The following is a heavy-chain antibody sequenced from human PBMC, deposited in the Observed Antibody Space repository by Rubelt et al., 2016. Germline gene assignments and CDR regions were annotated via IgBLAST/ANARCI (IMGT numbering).Heavy chain of an antibody. CDR2: IYSSGST. CDR3: ARNADTYGPFDY. V-gene: IGHV4-59*11. CDR1: GDSISSHH. D-gene: IGHD5-18*01. J-gene: IGHJ4*02. Sequence: QVHLQESGPGLVKPSETLSLTCTVSGDSISSHHWSWLRQPPGKGLEWIGYIYSSGSTNYNPSLKSRVTMSVDTSKDQFSLKLSSVTAADTAVYYCARNADTYGPFDYWGLGTLVTVSS.